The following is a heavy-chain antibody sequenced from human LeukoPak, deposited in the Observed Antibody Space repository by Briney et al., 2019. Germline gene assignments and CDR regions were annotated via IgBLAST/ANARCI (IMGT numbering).Heavy chain of an antibody. J-gene: IGHJ4*02. Sequence: SQTLSLTCAISGDSVSSNSAAWNWIRQSPSRGLEWLGRTYYRSKWNNDYAVSVKSRITINPDTSKNQFSLQLNSVTPKDTVVYYCASVTSAAAGTYYFDYWGQGTLVTVSS. CDR3: ASVTSAAAGTYYFDY. D-gene: IGHD6-13*01. CDR2: TYYRSKWNN. V-gene: IGHV6-1*01. CDR1: GDSVSSNSAA.